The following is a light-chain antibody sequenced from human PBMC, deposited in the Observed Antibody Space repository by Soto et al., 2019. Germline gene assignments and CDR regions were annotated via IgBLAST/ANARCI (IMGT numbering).Light chain of an antibody. J-gene: IGKJ1*01. CDR2: DAS. V-gene: IGKV1-5*01. CDR3: QPSVTYSA. CDR1: QSISSW. Sequence: DIQMTQSPSTLSASVGDSVTIACRASQSISSWLAWYQQKPGIAPKLLISDASSLEIGVPSRFSGSGSGTEFTLTISSLQPDDFATYYCQPSVTYSAFGQGNKVEIK.